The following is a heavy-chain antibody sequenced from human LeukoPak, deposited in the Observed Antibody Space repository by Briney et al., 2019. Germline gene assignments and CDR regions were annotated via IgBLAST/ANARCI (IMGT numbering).Heavy chain of an antibody. V-gene: IGHV3-53*01. CDR3: AKPHVGVPNYGMDV. CDR1: GVTVSSDY. Sequence: GGSLRLSCAVSGVTVSSDYMSWVRQAPRKGLEWVSVIYIGGSTYYADSVKGRFTISRDNSKNTLYLQMNSLRAEDSAVYYCAKPHVGVPNYGMDVWGQGTTVTVSS. D-gene: IGHD3-3*01. J-gene: IGHJ6*02. CDR2: IYIGGST.